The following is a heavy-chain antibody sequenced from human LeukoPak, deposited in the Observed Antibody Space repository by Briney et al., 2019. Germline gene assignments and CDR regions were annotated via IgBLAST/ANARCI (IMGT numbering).Heavy chain of an antibody. V-gene: IGHV4-31*03. Sequence: PQTLSLTCTVSGGSISSGGYYWSWIRQHPGKGLEWIGYIYYSGSTYYNPSLKSRVTISVNTSKNQLSLKLSSVTAADTAVYYCAREYYYGSGSESDIWGQGTMVTVSS. J-gene: IGHJ3*02. D-gene: IGHD3-10*01. CDR1: GGSISSGGYY. CDR3: AREYYYGSGSESDI. CDR2: IYYSGST.